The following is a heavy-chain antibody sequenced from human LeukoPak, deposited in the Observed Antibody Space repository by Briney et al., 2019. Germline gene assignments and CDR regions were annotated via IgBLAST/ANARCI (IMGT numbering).Heavy chain of an antibody. CDR1: GGSISSSSYY. V-gene: IGHV4-39*01. CDR3: ARHSGPWVPFDI. D-gene: IGHD1-26*01. CDR2: IYYSGST. J-gene: IGHJ3*02. Sequence: SETLSLTCTVSGGSISSSSYYWGWIRQPPGKGLEWIGSIYYSGSTYYNPSLKSRVTISVDTSKNQFSLKPSSVTAADTAVYYCARHSGPWVPFDIWGQGTMVTVSS.